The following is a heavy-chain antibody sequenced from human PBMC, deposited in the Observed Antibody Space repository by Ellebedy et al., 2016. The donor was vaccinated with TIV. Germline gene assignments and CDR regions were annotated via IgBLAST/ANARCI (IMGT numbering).Heavy chain of an antibody. J-gene: IGHJ6*02. V-gene: IGHV6-1*01. CDR1: GDSVSTDIG. D-gene: IGHD3-10*01. CDR2: TYYRSKWNN. Sequence: SQTLSLTCAISGDSVSTDIGWNWIRQSPSRGLEWLGRTYYRSKWNNDYAVSLKSRITINPDTSKNLFSLQLNSVTPEATAVYYCARGWFGSGMGVWGQGTTVTVSS. CDR3: ARGWFGSGMGV.